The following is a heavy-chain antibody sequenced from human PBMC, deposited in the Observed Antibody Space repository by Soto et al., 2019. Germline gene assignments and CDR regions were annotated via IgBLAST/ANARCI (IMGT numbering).Heavy chain of an antibody. V-gene: IGHV3-21*01. CDR2: ISSSSSYI. Sequence: EVQLVESGGGLVKPGGSLRLSCAASGFTFSSYSMNWVRQAPGKGLEWVSSISSSSSYIYYADSVKGRFTISRDNAKNSLYLQMNSLRAEDTAVYYCARDHASCDYGGFDYWGHGTLVTVSS. D-gene: IGHD4-17*01. J-gene: IGHJ4*01. CDR1: GFTFSSYS. CDR3: ARDHASCDYGGFDY.